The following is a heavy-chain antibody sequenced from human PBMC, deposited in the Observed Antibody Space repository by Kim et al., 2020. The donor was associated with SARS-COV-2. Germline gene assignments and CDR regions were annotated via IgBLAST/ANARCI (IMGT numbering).Heavy chain of an antibody. D-gene: IGHD3-22*01. V-gene: IGHV3-21*01. J-gene: IGHJ4*02. CDR2: ISSSSSYI. CDR1: GFTFSSYS. Sequence: GGSLRLSCAASGFTFSSYSMNWVRQAPGKGLEWVSSISSSSSYIYYADSVKGRFTISRDNAKNSLYLQMNSLRAEDTAVYYCARDPPRPHYDSSGYYEFDYWGQGTLVTVSS. CDR3: ARDPPRPHYDSSGYYEFDY.